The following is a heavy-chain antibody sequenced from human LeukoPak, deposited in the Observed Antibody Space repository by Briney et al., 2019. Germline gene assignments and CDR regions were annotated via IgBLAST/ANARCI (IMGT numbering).Heavy chain of an antibody. J-gene: IGHJ4*02. V-gene: IGHV3-11*06. Sequence: PGGSLRLSCAASGFTFSDYYISWIRQAPGKGLEWVSYISSSSSYTNYADSVKGRFTISRDNAKNSLYLQMNSLRAEDTAVYYCARGDSSGYYTDYWGQGTLVTVSS. CDR3: ARGDSSGYYTDY. CDR2: ISSSSSYT. D-gene: IGHD3-22*01. CDR1: GFTFSDYY.